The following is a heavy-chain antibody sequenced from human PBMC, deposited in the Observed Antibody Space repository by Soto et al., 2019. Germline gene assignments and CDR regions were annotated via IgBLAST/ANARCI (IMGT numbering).Heavy chain of an antibody. Sequence: QVQLQESGPGLVKPSETLSLTCTVSGGSISSYYWSWIRQPPGKGLEWIGYIYYSGSTNYNPSLKXRXTXSXXTSKNQFSLKLSSVTAADTAVYYCARHGYSGYDWEHNWFDPWGQGTLVTVSS. J-gene: IGHJ5*02. CDR1: GGSISSYY. V-gene: IGHV4-59*08. D-gene: IGHD5-12*01. CDR2: IYYSGST. CDR3: ARHGYSGYDWEHNWFDP.